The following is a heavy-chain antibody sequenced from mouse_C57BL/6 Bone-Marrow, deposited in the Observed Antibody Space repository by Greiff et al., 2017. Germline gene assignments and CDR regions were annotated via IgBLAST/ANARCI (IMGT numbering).Heavy chain of an antibody. Sequence: VQLQQPGAELVKPGASVKLSCKASGYTFTSYWMHWVKQRPGQGLEWIGMIHPNSGSTNYNEKFKSKATLAVDTSSSTAYMQLSSLTSEDSTVYYCARSYYSPWFAYWGQGTLVTVSA. J-gene: IGHJ3*01. CDR3: ARSYYSPWFAY. V-gene: IGHV1-64*01. D-gene: IGHD2-12*01. CDR2: IHPNSGST. CDR1: GYTFTSYW.